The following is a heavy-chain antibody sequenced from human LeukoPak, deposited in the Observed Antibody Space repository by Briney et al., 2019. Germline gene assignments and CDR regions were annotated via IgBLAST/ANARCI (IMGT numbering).Heavy chain of an antibody. J-gene: IGHJ4*02. Sequence: GGSLRLSCAASGFTFSNYWMTWVRQAPGKGLEWVAHIKEDGGEKHYVDPVKGRFTISRDNAKNSLYLQMNSLRAEDTAMYYCVRDRGYCSGGTCYALWGYWGQGTLVTVSS. CDR2: IKEDGGEK. CDR1: GFTFSNYW. V-gene: IGHV3-7*01. CDR3: VRDRGYCSGGTCYALWGY. D-gene: IGHD2-15*01.